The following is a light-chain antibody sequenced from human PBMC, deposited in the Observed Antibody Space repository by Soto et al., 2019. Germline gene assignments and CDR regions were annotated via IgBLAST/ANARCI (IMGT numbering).Light chain of an antibody. CDR3: AAWDDSLNGYV. J-gene: IGLJ1*01. CDR2: SNN. CDR1: SSNIGSNT. Sequence: QSVLTQPPSASGTPGQRVTISCSGSSSNIGSNTVNWYKQLPGTAPKLLIYSNNQRPSGVPDRFSGSKSGTSASLAISGLQSEDGADYYCAAWDDSLNGYVFGTGTKLTVL. V-gene: IGLV1-44*01.